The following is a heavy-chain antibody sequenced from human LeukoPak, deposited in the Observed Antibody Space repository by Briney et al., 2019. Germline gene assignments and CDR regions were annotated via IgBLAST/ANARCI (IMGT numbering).Heavy chain of an antibody. D-gene: IGHD2-2*01. Sequence: GGSLRLSCAASGFTFSSYWMSWVRQAPGKGLEWVANIKQDGSEKYYVDSVKGRFTISRDNAKNSLYLQMNSLRAEDTAVYYCARGRGLKYCSSTSCPMDVWGKGTTVTVSS. CDR3: ARGRGLKYCSSTSCPMDV. V-gene: IGHV3-7*01. CDR1: GFTFSSYW. CDR2: IKQDGSEK. J-gene: IGHJ6*04.